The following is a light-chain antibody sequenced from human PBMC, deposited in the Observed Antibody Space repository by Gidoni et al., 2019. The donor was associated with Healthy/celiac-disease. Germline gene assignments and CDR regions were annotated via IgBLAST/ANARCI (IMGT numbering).Light chain of an antibody. Sequence: SYELNQPPSVSVYPGQTASITCSGDHLGDKYACWYQQKPGQSPVLVIYQDSKRPSGIPERFSGSNSGNTATLTISGTQAMDEADYYCQAWDSSTGVFGGGTKLTVL. CDR1: HLGDKY. CDR2: QDS. CDR3: QAWDSSTGV. J-gene: IGLJ3*02. V-gene: IGLV3-1*01.